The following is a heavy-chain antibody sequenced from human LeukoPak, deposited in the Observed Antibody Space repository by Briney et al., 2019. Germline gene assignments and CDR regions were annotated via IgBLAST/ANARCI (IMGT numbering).Heavy chain of an antibody. Sequence: PGRSLRLSCAASGFTFSSYGMHWVRQAPGKGLEWVALISYDGSNKYYGESVKGRFTISRDDSKNTLYLQMNSLRAEDTAVYYCARDKGVWGNLQIPEYWGQGTLVTVST. CDR2: ISYDGSNK. J-gene: IGHJ4*02. CDR3: ARDKGVWGNLQIPEY. V-gene: IGHV3-30*03. D-gene: IGHD3-16*01. CDR1: GFTFSSYG.